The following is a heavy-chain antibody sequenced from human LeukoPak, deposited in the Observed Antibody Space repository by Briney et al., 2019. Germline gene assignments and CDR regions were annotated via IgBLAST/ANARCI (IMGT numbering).Heavy chain of an antibody. J-gene: IGHJ3*02. D-gene: IGHD5-18*01. Sequence: ASVKVSCKASGYTFTSYYMHWVRQAPGQGLEWMGIINPSGGSTSYAQKFQGRVTMTRDTSTTTVYMVLSSLRSEDTAVYYCARGAYSYVLRLDAFDIWGQGTMVTVSS. CDR1: GYTFTSYY. CDR3: ARGAYSYVLRLDAFDI. V-gene: IGHV1-46*01. CDR2: INPSGGST.